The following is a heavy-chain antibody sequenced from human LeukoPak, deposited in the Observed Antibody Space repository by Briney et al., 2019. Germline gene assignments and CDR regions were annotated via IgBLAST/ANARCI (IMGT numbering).Heavy chain of an antibody. V-gene: IGHV3-33*01. J-gene: IGHJ6*04. Sequence: GGSLRLSCAASGFTFSSYGMHWVRQAPGKGLEWVAVIWYDGSNKYYADSVKGRFTISRDNSKNTLYLQMNSLRAEDTAVYYCARDAGYCSSTSCYHGMDVWGKGTTVTVSS. CDR3: ARDAGYCSSTSCYHGMDV. D-gene: IGHD2-2*01. CDR1: GFTFSSYG. CDR2: IWYDGSNK.